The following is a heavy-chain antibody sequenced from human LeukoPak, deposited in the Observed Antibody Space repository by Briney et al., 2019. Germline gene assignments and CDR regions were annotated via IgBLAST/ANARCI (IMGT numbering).Heavy chain of an antibody. V-gene: IGHV4-39*07. CDR2: IYYSGST. CDR1: GGSISSSSYY. Sequence: SETLSLTCTVSGGSISSSSYYWGWIRQPPGKGLEWIGSIYYSGSTYYNPSLKSRVTISVDTSKNQFSLKLSSVTAADTAVYYCARDTAFGYSSSWYAYWGQGTLVTVSS. J-gene: IGHJ4*02. CDR3: ARDTAFGYSSSWYAY. D-gene: IGHD6-13*01.